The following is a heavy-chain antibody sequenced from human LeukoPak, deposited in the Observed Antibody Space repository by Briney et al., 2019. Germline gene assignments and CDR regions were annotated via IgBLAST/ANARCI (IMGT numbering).Heavy chain of an antibody. V-gene: IGHV4-59*08. CDR2: IYYSGST. D-gene: IGHD3-10*01. Sequence: SETLSLTCTVSGGSISSYYWNWIRQPPGKGLEWTGYIYYSGSTNYNPSLKSRVTISVDTSKNQFSLKLSSVTAADTAVYFCPSQLRGEAGVGHLQPFDYWGQGTLVTVSS. CDR1: GGSISSYY. J-gene: IGHJ4*02. CDR3: PSQLRGEAGVGHLQPFDY.